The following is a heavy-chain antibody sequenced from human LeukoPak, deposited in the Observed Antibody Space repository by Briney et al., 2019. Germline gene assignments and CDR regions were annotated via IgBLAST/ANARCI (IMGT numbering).Heavy chain of an antibody. CDR2: ISVNGGST. V-gene: IGHV3-23*01. CDR3: AKDVRGTYAPDY. D-gene: IGHD2-2*01. J-gene: IGHJ4*02. CDR1: GFTVSSNY. Sequence: PGGSLRLSCAASGFTVSSNYMSWVRQAPGKGLEWVSTISVNGGSTYSADSVKGRFTISRDNSKNTLYLQMNSLRAEDTAIYYCAKDVRGTYAPDYWGQGTLVTVSS.